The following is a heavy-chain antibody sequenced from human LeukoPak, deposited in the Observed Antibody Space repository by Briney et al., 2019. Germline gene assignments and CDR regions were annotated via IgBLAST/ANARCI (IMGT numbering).Heavy chain of an antibody. V-gene: IGHV3-23*01. CDR2: ISGSGGST. CDR1: GFTFSSYA. CDR3: AKANRFDY. Sequence: GGSLRLPCAASGFTFSSYAMSWVRQAPGKGLEWVSVISGSGGSTYYADSVKGRFTISRDNSKNTLFLQMDSLRAEDTAVYYCAKANRFDYWGQGTLVTVSS. J-gene: IGHJ4*02.